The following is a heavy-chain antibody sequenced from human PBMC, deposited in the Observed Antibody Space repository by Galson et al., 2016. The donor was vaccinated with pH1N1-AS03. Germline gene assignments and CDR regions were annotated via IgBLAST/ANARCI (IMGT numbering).Heavy chain of an antibody. CDR1: GGSISSYY. V-gene: IGHV4-59*08. Sequence: ETLSLTCTVSGGSISSYYWSWIRQPPGKGLEWIGHIYYSGTTNHTPSLTSRVTILVDTSKNQFSLKLTSVTAADTAVYYCARHNPPGDYGGSHWYVDLWGRGTLVTVSS. CDR2: IYYSGTT. D-gene: IGHD4-23*01. J-gene: IGHJ2*01. CDR3: ARHNPPGDYGGSHWYVDL.